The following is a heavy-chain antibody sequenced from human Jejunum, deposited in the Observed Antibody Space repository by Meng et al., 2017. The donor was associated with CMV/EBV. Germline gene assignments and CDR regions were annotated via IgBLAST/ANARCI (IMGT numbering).Heavy chain of an antibody. CDR1: GDSISSGDYS. Sequence: QRPLQGPGPRLVKPSPPLSLTCTVSGDSISSGDYSWNWIRQSPGKGLEWIGYIYYNGNAYYNPSLQSRVSISVDTSKNEFSLNLNSVTAADTALYFCARGGIFRGIDYWGQGTLVTVS. J-gene: IGHJ4*02. D-gene: IGHD3-10*01. V-gene: IGHV4-30-4*08. CDR2: IYYNGNA. CDR3: ARGGIFRGIDY.